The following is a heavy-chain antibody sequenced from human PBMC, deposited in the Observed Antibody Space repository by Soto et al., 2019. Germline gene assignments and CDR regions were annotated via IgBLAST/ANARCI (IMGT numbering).Heavy chain of an antibody. V-gene: IGHV3-23*01. Sequence: SGGSLRLSCAASGFTLSSYAMIWVRQAPGKGLEWVSAISGSGGSTYYADSVKGRFTISRDNSKNTLYLQMNSLRAEDTAVYYCAKDQTYYDFWSGLSSPLGKLRNWFDPWGQGTLVTVSS. D-gene: IGHD3-3*01. CDR3: AKDQTYYDFWSGLSSPLGKLRNWFDP. CDR1: GFTLSSYA. CDR2: ISGSGGST. J-gene: IGHJ5*02.